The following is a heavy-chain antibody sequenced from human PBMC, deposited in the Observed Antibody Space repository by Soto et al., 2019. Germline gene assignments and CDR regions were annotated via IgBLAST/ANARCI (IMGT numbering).Heavy chain of an antibody. D-gene: IGHD3-10*01. V-gene: IGHV4-31*03. J-gene: IGHJ4*02. CDR1: GGSISSGGYY. CDR3: ARDSRGGGFDY. Sequence: QVQLQESGPGLVKPSQTLSLTCTVSGGSISSGGYYWSWIRQHPGKGLEWIGYIYYSGSTYYNPSRQSRVTIAVDTSKNQFSLKLSCVAAADTAVYYGARDSRGGGFDYWGQGTLVTVSS. CDR2: IYYSGST.